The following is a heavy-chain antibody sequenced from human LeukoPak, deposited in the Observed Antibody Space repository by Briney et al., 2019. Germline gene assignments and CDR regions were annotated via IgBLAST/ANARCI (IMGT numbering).Heavy chain of an antibody. J-gene: IGHJ3*02. D-gene: IGHD6-6*01. CDR2: ISSSGSII. V-gene: IGHV3-48*03. CDR3: ARGATRRSSGAFDI. Sequence: GGSLRLSCAASAFTSSSYELNWVRQAPGKGLEWISYISSSGSIINYADSVKGRFTISRDNAKNSLYLQMNSLRAEDTAVYYCARGATRRSSGAFDIWGQGTMVTVPS. CDR1: AFTSSSYE.